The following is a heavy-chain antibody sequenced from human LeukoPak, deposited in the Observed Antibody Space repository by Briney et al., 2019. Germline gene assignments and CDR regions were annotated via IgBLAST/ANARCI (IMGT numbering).Heavy chain of an antibody. V-gene: IGHV3-30-3*01. CDR2: ISYDGSNK. CDR3: ARDFSRGVATPHFDY. Sequence: GGSLRLSCAASGFTFSSYAMHWVRQAPGKGLEWVAVISYDGSNKYYADSVKGRFTISRDNSKNTLYLQMNSLRAEDTAVYYCARDFSRGVATPHFDYWGQGTLVTVSS. CDR1: GFTFSSYA. D-gene: IGHD3-10*01. J-gene: IGHJ4*02.